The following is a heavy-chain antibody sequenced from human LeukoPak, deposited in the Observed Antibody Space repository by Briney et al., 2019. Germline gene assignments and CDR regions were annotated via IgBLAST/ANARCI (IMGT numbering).Heavy chain of an antibody. V-gene: IGHV3-15*01. CDR1: GFTFSYAG. Sequence: VKPGGSLRLSCAASGFTFSYAGMTWVRHAPGIGLEWVGRIKCKTDDVTTDYAATVKGRFTISRDDSKNTLYLQTNSLRFDDTAVYYCATDLRGRGPNPLSSRIDYWGQGTLVTVSS. J-gene: IGHJ4*02. CDR2: IKCKTDDVTT. D-gene: IGHD2/OR15-2a*01. CDR3: ATDLRGRGPNPLSSRIDY.